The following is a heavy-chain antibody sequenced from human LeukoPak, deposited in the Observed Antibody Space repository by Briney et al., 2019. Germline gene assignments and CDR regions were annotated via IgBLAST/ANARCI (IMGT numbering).Heavy chain of an antibody. J-gene: IGHJ4*02. V-gene: IGHV1-46*01. D-gene: IGHD6-6*01. CDR1: GYTFTSYY. Sequence: ASVKVSCKASGYTFTSYYMHRVRQAPGQGLEWMGIINPSGGSTSYAQKFQGRVTMTRDTSTSTVYMELSSLRSEDTAVYYCARVWINEYSSSSYPDYWGQGTLVTVSS. CDR2: INPSGGST. CDR3: ARVWINEYSSSSYPDY.